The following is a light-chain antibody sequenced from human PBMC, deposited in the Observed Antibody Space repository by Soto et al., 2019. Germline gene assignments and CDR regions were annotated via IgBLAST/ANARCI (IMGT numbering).Light chain of an antibody. CDR1: QYIGSN. CDR2: GAS. Sequence: EIVLTQSAGTLSASRGETATLSCRASQYIGSNLAWYQQKPGQAPGLLIYGASTRATGIPARFSGFGSGTEFTLTISSLQSEDFAVYYCEQYNNWPITFGQGTRLEIK. V-gene: IGKV3-15*01. CDR3: EQYNNWPIT. J-gene: IGKJ5*01.